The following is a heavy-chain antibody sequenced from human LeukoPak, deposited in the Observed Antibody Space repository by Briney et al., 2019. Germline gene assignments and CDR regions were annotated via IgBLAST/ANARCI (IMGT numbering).Heavy chain of an antibody. J-gene: IGHJ4*02. V-gene: IGHV3-33*06. CDR3: AKDRYCSGGSCYYFDY. CDR2: IWYDGSNK. CDR1: GFTFSSYG. Sequence: GGSLRLSCAASGFTFSSYGMHWVRQAPGKGLEWVAVIWYDGSNKYYADSVKGRFAISRDNSKNTLYLQMNSLRAEDTAVYYCAKDRYCSGGSCYYFDYWGQGTLVTVSS. D-gene: IGHD2-15*01.